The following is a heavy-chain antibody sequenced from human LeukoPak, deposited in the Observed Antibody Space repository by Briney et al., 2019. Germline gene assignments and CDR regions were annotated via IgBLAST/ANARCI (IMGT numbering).Heavy chain of an antibody. D-gene: IGHD3-3*01. Sequence: PGGSLRLSCAASGFTFSSYSMNWARQAPGKGLEWVSYISSSSSTIYYADSVKGRFTISRDNAKNSLYLQMNSLRAEDTAVYYCAREEYYDFWSGYSVYFDYWGQGTLVTVSS. CDR3: AREEYYDFWSGYSVYFDY. CDR2: ISSSSSTI. J-gene: IGHJ4*02. V-gene: IGHV3-48*01. CDR1: GFTFSSYS.